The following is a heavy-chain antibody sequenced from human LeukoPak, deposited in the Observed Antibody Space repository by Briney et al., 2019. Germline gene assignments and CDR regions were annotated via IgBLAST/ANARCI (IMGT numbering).Heavy chain of an antibody. D-gene: IGHD3-22*01. Sequence: GGSLRLSCAASGFTFSSYAMSWVRQAPGKGLEWVSAISGSGGSTYYADSVKGRFTISRDNSKNTLYLQMNSLRAEDTAVYYCAKDPGYYDSSGYARFDYWGQGTLVTVSS. V-gene: IGHV3-23*01. J-gene: IGHJ4*02. CDR3: AKDPGYYDSSGYARFDY. CDR2: ISGSGGST. CDR1: GFTFSSYA.